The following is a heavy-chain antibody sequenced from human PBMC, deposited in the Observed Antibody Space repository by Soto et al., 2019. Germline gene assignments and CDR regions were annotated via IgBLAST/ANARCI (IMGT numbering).Heavy chain of an antibody. CDR2: ISAYSGNT. Sequence: ASVKVSCKASGYTFTRYGISWVRQAPGQGLEWMGWISAYSGNTGYAQKFQGRVTMTRNTSISTAYMELSSLRSEDTAVYYCARSLDYCGGDCPPYYYYYMDVWGKGTTVTVSS. V-gene: IGHV1-8*01. D-gene: IGHD2-21*01. CDR1: GYTFTRYG. CDR3: ARSLDYCGGDCPPYYYYYMDV. J-gene: IGHJ6*03.